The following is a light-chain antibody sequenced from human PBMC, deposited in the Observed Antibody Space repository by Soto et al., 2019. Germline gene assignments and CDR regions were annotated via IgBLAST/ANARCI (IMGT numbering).Light chain of an antibody. Sequence: QSVLTQPPSVSGAPGQRVTISCTGSSSNIGAGYDVHWYKQLPGTAPKLLIYGNSNRPSGVPDRFSGSKSGTSASLAITGLQAEDEADYYCQSYDSSLSGPYYVFGTGTKLTVL. CDR1: SSNIGAGYD. J-gene: IGLJ1*01. CDR2: GNS. CDR3: QSYDSSLSGPYYV. V-gene: IGLV1-40*01.